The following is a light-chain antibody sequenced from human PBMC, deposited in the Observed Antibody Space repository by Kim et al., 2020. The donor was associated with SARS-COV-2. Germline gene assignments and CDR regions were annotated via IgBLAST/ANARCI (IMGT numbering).Light chain of an antibody. Sequence: PGERATRSCRASQSVSIYLAWYQQKPGQAPRLLIYDAANRATGIPARFSGSGSVTDFTLTISSLEPEDFAVYYCQQHSNWPPALTFGGGTKVDIK. CDR3: QQHSNWPPALT. V-gene: IGKV3-11*01. CDR2: DAA. CDR1: QSVSIY. J-gene: IGKJ4*01.